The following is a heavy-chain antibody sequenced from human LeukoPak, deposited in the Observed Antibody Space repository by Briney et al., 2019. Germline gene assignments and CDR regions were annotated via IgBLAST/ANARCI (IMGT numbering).Heavy chain of an antibody. V-gene: IGHV7-4-1*02. D-gene: IGHD6-19*01. Sequence: ASVKVSCKASGYTFTSYGISWVRQAPGQGLEWMGWINTNTGNPTYAQGFTGRFVFSLDTSVSTAYLQISSLKAEDTAVYYCARDFHLMAGHYDYWGQGTLVTVSS. CDR2: INTNTGNP. J-gene: IGHJ4*02. CDR1: GYTFTSYG. CDR3: ARDFHLMAGHYDY.